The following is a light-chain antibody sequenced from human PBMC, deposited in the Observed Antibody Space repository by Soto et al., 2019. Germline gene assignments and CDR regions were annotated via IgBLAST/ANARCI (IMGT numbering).Light chain of an antibody. V-gene: IGLV4-69*01. CDR1: SGHSSYA. Sequence: QSVLTQSPSASASLGASVKLTCTLSSGHSSYAIAWHQQQPEKGPRYLMKLKSDGSHIKGDGIPDRFSGSSSGAERHLTISNLQSEDEADYYCQTWGTGIQMFGGGTKPTVL. CDR3: QTWGTGIQM. CDR2: LKSDGSH. J-gene: IGLJ3*02.